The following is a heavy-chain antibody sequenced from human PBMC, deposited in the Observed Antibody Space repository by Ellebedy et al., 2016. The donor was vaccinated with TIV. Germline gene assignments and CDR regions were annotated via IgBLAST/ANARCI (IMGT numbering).Heavy chain of an antibody. Sequence: GGSLRLXXVASGFTFSGYSMHWVRQAPGRGLEWVAVVSGDGAQRYYVDSMKGRFTISRDNSKNTLYLQMNSLRAEDTAMYFCAKDRLSVYYWGAHYFDYWGQGTLVTVSS. CDR2: VSGDGAQR. CDR1: GFTFSGYS. D-gene: IGHD3-3*01. V-gene: IGHV3-30*18. J-gene: IGHJ4*02. CDR3: AKDRLSVYYWGAHYFDY.